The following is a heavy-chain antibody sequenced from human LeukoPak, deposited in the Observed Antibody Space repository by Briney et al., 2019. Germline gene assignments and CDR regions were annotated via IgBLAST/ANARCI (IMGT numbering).Heavy chain of an antibody. CDR2: INSDGSSI. CDR3: TRDREQQPTYDY. D-gene: IGHD6-13*01. V-gene: IGHV3-74*01. Sequence: PGGSLRLSCAASGFTFSSDWMHWVRQAPGKGLAWVSRINSDGSSISYADSVKGRFTISRDNAKDTLYLQMNSLRAEDTAVYYCTRDREQQPTYDYWGQGTLVTVSS. CDR1: GFTFSSDW. J-gene: IGHJ4*02.